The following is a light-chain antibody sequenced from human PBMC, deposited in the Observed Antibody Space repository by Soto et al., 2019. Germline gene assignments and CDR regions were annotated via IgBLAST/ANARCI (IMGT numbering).Light chain of an antibody. J-gene: IGKJ1*01. CDR2: DTS. CDR3: QQLNSYTRP. CDR1: QSITTF. V-gene: IGKV1-5*01. Sequence: GERVRITGRASQSITTFLAWYQQKPGKAPQLLIYDTSKLEPGVPSRLSGGGSGTEFTLTISSLQPDDFATYYCQQLNSYTRPFGQGTKVDIK.